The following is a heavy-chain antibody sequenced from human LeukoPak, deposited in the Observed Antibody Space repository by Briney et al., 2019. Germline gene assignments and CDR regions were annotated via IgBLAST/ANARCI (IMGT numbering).Heavy chain of an antibody. V-gene: IGHV1-69*01. Sequence: ASVKVSCKASGGTFSSYAISWVRQAPGQGLEWMGGIIPIFGTANYAQKFQGRVTITADESTSTAYMELSSLRSEDTVAYYCARDTYGSGSNYANYWGQGTLVTVSS. J-gene: IGHJ4*02. D-gene: IGHD3-10*01. CDR2: IIPIFGTA. CDR3: ARDTYGSGSNYANY. CDR1: GGTFSSYA.